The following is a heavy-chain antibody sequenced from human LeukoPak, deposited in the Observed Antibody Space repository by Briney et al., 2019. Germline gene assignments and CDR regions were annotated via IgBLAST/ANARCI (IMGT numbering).Heavy chain of an antibody. CDR2: IYTSGST. CDR3: ARQGNYYDSSGYYFSAFDI. CDR1: GGSISSYY. D-gene: IGHD3-22*01. Sequence: SETLSLTCTVSGGSISSYYWSWIRQPAGKGLEWIGRIYTSGSTNYNPSLKSRVTMSVDTSKNQFSLKLSSVTAADTAVYYCARQGNYYDSSGYYFSAFDIWGQGTMVTVSS. J-gene: IGHJ3*02. V-gene: IGHV4-4*07.